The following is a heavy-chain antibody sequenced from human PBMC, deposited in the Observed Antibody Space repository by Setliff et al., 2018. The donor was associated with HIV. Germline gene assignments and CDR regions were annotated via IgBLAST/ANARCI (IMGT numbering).Heavy chain of an antibody. Sequence: PSETLSLTCTVSGGSISSYYWSWIRQPPGKGLEWIGYIYYSGSTNYNPSLKSRVTISVDTSKNQFTLKLSSVTAADTAVYYRARLIAVAGTRYFDYWGQGTLVTVSS. J-gene: IGHJ4*02. V-gene: IGHV4-59*08. CDR2: IYYSGST. CDR3: ARLIAVAGTRYFDY. D-gene: IGHD6-19*01. CDR1: GGSISSYY.